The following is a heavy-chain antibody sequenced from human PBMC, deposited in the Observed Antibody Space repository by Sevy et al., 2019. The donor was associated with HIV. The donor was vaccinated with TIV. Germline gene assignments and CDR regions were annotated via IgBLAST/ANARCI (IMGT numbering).Heavy chain of an antibody. Sequence: GGSLRLSCAASGFTFSSYGMHWVRQAPGKGLEWVAVISYDGSNKYYADSVKGRFTISRDNSKNTLYLQMNSLRAEDTAVYYCAREESGSITGTTGWFDPWGQGTLVTVSS. CDR1: GFTFSSYG. CDR2: ISYDGSNK. V-gene: IGHV3-30*03. D-gene: IGHD1-20*01. CDR3: AREESGSITGTTGWFDP. J-gene: IGHJ5*02.